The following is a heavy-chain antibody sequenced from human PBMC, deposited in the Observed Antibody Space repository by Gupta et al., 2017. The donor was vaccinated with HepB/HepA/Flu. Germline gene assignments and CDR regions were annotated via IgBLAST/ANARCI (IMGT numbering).Heavy chain of an antibody. V-gene: IGHV3-30*03. CDR3: TTLLA. CDR1: GFTFSSYG. J-gene: IGHJ5*02. CDR2: ISYDGSNK. Sequence: QVQLVESGGGVVQPGRSLRLSCAASGFTFSSYGMHWVRQAPGKGLEWVAVISYDGSNKYYADSVKGRFTISRDNSKNTLYLQMNSLRAEDTAVYYPTTLLAWGQGTLVTVSS. D-gene: IGHD1-26*01.